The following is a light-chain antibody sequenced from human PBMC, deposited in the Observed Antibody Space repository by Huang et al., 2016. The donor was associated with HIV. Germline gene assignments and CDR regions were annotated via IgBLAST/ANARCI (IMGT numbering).Light chain of an antibody. Sequence: DLRMTQSPSSLSASVGDRITITCRASQPISTHLNWYQQKPGKAPEHLIFATSTLHSGVASRFSGSGSGTNFTLTITDLQPEDFATYSCQQYYSSPRVTFGPGTKVAIK. CDR1: QPISTH. J-gene: IGKJ3*01. V-gene: IGKV1-39*01. CDR3: QQYYSSPRVT. CDR2: ATS.